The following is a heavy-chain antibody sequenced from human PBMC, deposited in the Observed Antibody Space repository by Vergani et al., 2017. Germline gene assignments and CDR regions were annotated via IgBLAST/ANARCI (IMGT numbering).Heavy chain of an antibody. Sequence: QVQLVQSGAEVKKPGSSVKVSCKASGGTFSSYAISWVRQAPGQGLEWMGGIIPIFGTANYAQKFQGRVTITADESTSTAYMELSSLRSEDTAVYYCARTSPHIAAAGTYYYYMDVWGRGTTVTVSS. CDR3: ARTSPHIAAAGTYYYYMDV. CDR1: GGTFSSYA. CDR2: IIPIFGTA. D-gene: IGHD6-13*01. V-gene: IGHV1-69*01. J-gene: IGHJ6*03.